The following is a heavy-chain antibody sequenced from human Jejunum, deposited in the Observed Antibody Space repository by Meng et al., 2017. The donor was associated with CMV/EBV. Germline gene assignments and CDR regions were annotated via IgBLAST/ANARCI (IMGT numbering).Heavy chain of an antibody. V-gene: IGHV1-18*01. D-gene: IGHD4-11*01. J-gene: IGHJ4*02. Sequence: QVQRWQSGTEVKKPGASVKLSCKTSGYTFTDYSLNWVRQAPGQGLEWMGWISTYNGHANYAQKFQGRVTMTTDTSSSTTYMELRSLKSDDTAIYYCARDLDDYSNFMNYWGQGTLVTVSS. CDR1: GYTFTDYS. CDR3: ARDLDDYSNFMNY. CDR2: ISTYNGHA.